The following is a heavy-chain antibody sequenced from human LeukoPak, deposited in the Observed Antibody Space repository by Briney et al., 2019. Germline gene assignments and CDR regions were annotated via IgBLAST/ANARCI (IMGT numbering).Heavy chain of an antibody. CDR3: ARSDWNYFPNFDY. J-gene: IGHJ4*02. CDR1: GGSISSYY. Sequence: SETLSLTCAVSGGSISSYYWSWIRQPPGKGLEWIGYIYYSGSTNYNPSLKSRVTISVDTSKNQFSLKLSSVTAADTAVYYCARSDWNYFPNFDYWGQGTLVTVSS. D-gene: IGHD1-7*01. CDR2: IYYSGST. V-gene: IGHV4-59*01.